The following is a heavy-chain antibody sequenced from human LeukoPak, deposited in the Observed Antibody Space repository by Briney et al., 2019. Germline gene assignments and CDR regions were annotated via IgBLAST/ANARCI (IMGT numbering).Heavy chain of an antibody. D-gene: IGHD1-26*01. CDR2: ISWNSGSI. Sequence: GRPLRLSCAASGFTFDDYAMHWVRQAPGKGLEWVSGISWNSGSIGYADSVKGRFTISRDNAKNSLYLQMNSLRAEDTALYYCAKSQWELLGGVDYWGQGTLVTVSS. J-gene: IGHJ4*02. CDR1: GFTFDDYA. CDR3: AKSQWELLGGVDY. V-gene: IGHV3-9*01.